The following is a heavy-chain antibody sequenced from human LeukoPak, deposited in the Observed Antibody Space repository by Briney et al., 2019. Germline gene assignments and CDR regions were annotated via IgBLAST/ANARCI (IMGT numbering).Heavy chain of an antibody. CDR1: GGSISSHY. D-gene: IGHD2-2*01. V-gene: IGHV4-59*11. Sequence: SETLSLTCTVSGGSISSHYWSWIRQPPGKGLEWIGYIYYSGSTNYNPSLKSRVTISVDTSKNQFSLKLSSVTAADTAVYYCARDLMGHCSSTSCPTVWGKGTTVTVSS. J-gene: IGHJ6*04. CDR2: IYYSGST. CDR3: ARDLMGHCSSTSCPTV.